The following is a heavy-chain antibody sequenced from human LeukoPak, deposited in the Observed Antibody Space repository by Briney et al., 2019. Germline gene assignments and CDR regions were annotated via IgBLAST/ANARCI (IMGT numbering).Heavy chain of an antibody. D-gene: IGHD3-9*01. CDR3: ARGHYDVLASSYKWTPDY. CDR2: INSGGDYK. Sequence: GGSLRLSCAPSGFTFNTFNMTWFRQAPGKGLEWVSSINSGGDYKYYADSVKGRFTTSRDNAKNSLSLQLSSLRVEDTAIYYCARGHYDVLASSYKWTPDYWGQGTLVTVSS. CDR1: GFTFNTFN. J-gene: IGHJ4*02. V-gene: IGHV3-21*01.